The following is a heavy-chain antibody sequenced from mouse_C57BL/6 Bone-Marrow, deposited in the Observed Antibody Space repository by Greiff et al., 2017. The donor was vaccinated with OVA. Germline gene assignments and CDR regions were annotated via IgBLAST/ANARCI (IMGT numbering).Heavy chain of an antibody. D-gene: IGHD2-1*01. J-gene: IGHJ4*01. V-gene: IGHV5-9-1*02. CDR1: GFTFSSYA. Sequence: DVMLVESGEGLVKPGGSLKLSCAASGFTFSSYAMSWVRQTPEKRLEWVAYYADTVKGRFTISRDNARNTLYLQKSSLKSEDTAMYYCTRLLDAMDYWGQGTSVTVSS. CDR3: TRLLDAMDY.